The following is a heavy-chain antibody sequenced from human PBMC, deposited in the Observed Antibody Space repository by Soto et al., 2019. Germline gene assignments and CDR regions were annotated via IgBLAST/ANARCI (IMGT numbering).Heavy chain of an antibody. CDR1: GFTVSSNY. V-gene: IGHV3-66*01. CDR3: ARVWDDYGDPKDYYYYYGMDV. J-gene: IGHJ6*02. D-gene: IGHD4-17*01. Sequence: GGSLRLSCAASGFTVSSNYMSWVRQAPGKGLEWVSVIYSGGSTYYADSVKGRFTISRDNSKNTLYLQMNSLRAEDTAVYYCARVWDDYGDPKDYYYYYGMDVWGQGTTVTVSS. CDR2: IYSGGST.